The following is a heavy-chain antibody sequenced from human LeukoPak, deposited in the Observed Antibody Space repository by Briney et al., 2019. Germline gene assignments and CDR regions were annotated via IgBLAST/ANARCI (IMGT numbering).Heavy chain of an antibody. D-gene: IGHD3-22*01. V-gene: IGHV1-69*05. Sequence: SVKVSCKASGGTFSSYAISWVRQAPGQGLEWMGGIIPIFGTANYAQKFRGRVTITTDESTSTAYMELSSLRSEDTAVYYCARGFSGYYFNGYWGQGTLVTVSS. CDR2: IIPIFGTA. CDR3: ARGFSGYYFNGY. CDR1: GGTFSSYA. J-gene: IGHJ4*02.